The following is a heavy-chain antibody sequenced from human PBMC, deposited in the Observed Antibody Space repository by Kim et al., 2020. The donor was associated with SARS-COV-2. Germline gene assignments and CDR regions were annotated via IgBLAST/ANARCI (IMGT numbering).Heavy chain of an antibody. V-gene: IGHV6-1*01. CDR2: N. CDR3: AREADYVGFDY. J-gene: IGHJ4*02. D-gene: IGHD4-17*01. Sequence: NDYAVSVKSRLTISPDTSKNQFSLQLNSVTPEDTAVYYCAREADYVGFDYWGQGTLVTVSS.